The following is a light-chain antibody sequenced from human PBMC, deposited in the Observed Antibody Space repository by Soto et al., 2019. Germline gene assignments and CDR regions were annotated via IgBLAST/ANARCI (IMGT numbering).Light chain of an antibody. CDR1: QSISSW. J-gene: IGKJ1*01. CDR3: QQYHSYPWT. V-gene: IGKV1-5*01. Sequence: DIQMTQSPSTLSSSVGDRVTITCRASQSISSWLAWYQQKPGKAPKLLIYEAYNLESGVPSRFSGSGSGTEFTLTISSLQPDDFATYYCQQYHSYPWTFGQGTKVAIK. CDR2: EAY.